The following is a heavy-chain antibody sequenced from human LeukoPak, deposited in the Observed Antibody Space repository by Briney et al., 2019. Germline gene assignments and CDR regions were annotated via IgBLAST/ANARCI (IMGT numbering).Heavy chain of an antibody. V-gene: IGHV3-30*02. D-gene: IGHD3-10*01. Sequence: GGSLRLSCEASGFTFSSYGMHWVRQAPGKGLGRVAGIWNDGNDKYYADSVKGRFIISRDNSKNTLYLQMNSLRAEDTAVYYCAKDNPGSYSFVDYWGQGTLVTVSS. CDR2: IWNDGNDK. CDR3: AKDNPGSYSFVDY. J-gene: IGHJ4*02. CDR1: GFTFSSYG.